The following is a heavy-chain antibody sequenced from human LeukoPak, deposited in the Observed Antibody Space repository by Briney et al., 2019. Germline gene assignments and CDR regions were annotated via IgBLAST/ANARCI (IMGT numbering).Heavy chain of an antibody. J-gene: IGHJ4*02. Sequence: GGSLRLSCAASGFTFSSYAMHWVRQAPGKGLEWVAVISYDGSNKYYADSVKGRFTISRDNSKNTLYLQMNSLRAEDTAVYYCVLELPDFDYWGQGTLVTVSS. CDR3: VLELPDFDY. D-gene: IGHD1-26*01. V-gene: IGHV3-30-3*01. CDR2: ISYDGSNK. CDR1: GFTFSSYA.